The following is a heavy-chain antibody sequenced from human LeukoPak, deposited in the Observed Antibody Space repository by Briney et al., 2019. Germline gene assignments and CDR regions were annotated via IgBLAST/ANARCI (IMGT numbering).Heavy chain of an antibody. Sequence: ASVKVSCKASGYTFTSYDINWVRQATGQGLEWMGWMNPNSGNTGYAQKFQGRVTMTRNTSISTAYMELSSLRSEDTAVYYCARGKRGLKWELLLRPYYYYGMDVWGQGTTVTVSS. D-gene: IGHD1-26*01. CDR2: MNPNSGNT. V-gene: IGHV1-8*01. J-gene: IGHJ6*02. CDR1: GYTFTSYD. CDR3: ARGKRGLKWELLLRPYYYYGMDV.